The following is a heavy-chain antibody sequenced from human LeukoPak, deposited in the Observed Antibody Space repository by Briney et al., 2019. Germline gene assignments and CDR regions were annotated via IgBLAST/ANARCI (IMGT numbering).Heavy chain of an antibody. D-gene: IGHD3-10*01. CDR2: ISSRSSDT. CDR1: GFTFSSYS. CDR3: ARGSGSYSGGMDV. V-gene: IGHV3-21*05. J-gene: IGHJ6*02. Sequence: PGGSLRLSCAASGFTFSSYSMNWVRQAPGKGLEWVSYISSRSSDTYYADSVKGRFTISRDNAKNSLYLQMNSLRAEDTAVYYCARGSGSYSGGMDVWGQGTTVTVSS.